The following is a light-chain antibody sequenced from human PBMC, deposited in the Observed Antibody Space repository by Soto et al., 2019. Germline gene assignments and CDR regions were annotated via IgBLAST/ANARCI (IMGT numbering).Light chain of an antibody. V-gene: IGKV4-1*01. Sequence: DIVMTQSPDSLHVSLCERPTINCKSSQSVLYSSNNRTYLAWYQQKPGQPPKLLIYRASTRESGVPDRFSGSGSGTDFTLTISSLQAEDVAVYSCEQYYSTPLTFGGGTKVEIK. CDR2: RAS. CDR3: EQYYSTPLT. CDR1: QSVLYSSNNRTY. J-gene: IGKJ4*01.